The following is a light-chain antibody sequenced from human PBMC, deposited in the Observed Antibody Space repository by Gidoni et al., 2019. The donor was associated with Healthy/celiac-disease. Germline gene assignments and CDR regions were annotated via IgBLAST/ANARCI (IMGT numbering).Light chain of an antibody. CDR1: QSISSY. J-gene: IGKJ1*01. CDR2: AAS. Sequence: DIQMTQSPSSLSASVGDRVTITCRASQSISSYLNWYQQKPGKAPKLLIYAASSLQSGVPSSFSGSGSGTDFTLTISSLQPEDFATYYCQQSYSTLPWTFGQGTKVEIK. CDR3: QQSYSTLPWT. V-gene: IGKV1-39*01.